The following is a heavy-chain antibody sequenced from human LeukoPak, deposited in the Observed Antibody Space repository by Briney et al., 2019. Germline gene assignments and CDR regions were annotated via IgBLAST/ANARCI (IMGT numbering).Heavy chain of an antibody. CDR1: GFTFSGSA. D-gene: IGHD1-26*01. J-gene: IGHJ4*02. CDR2: IRSKANSYAT. CDR3: TRHSIVGATPEDY. V-gene: IGHV3-73*01. Sequence: GGSLKLSCAASGFTFSGSAMHWVRQASGKGLEWVGRIRSKANSYATAYAASVEGRFTISRDDSKNTAYLQMNSLKTEDTAVYYCTRHSIVGATPEDYWGQGTLVTVSS.